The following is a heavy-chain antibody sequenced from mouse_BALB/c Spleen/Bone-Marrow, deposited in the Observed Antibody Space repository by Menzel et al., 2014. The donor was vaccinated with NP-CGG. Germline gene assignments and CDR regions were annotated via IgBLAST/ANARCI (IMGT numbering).Heavy chain of an antibody. CDR3: ARWGLRGN. Sequence: QVQLKESGAELVKPGTSVKLSCKASGYNFTSYWINWVKLRPGQGLEWIGDIYPGSGSTNYNEKFKSKATLTVDTSSSTAYMQLSSLASEDSALYYCARWGLRGNWGQGTTLTGSS. D-gene: IGHD3-1*01. CDR2: IYPGSGST. CDR1: GYNFTSYW. V-gene: IGHV1-55*01. J-gene: IGHJ2*01.